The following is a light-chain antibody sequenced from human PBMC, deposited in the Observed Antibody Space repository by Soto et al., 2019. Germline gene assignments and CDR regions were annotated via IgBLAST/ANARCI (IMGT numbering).Light chain of an antibody. CDR1: NIGSKS. J-gene: IGLJ2*01. V-gene: IGLV3-21*02. Sequence: SYELTQPPSVSVAPGQTARITCGGNNIGSKSVHWYQQKPGQAPVLVVYDDSERPSGIPERFSGSNSGNTATLTISRVEAGDEADYYCQVWDTGSDHVVFGGGTKLTVL. CDR3: QVWDTGSDHVV. CDR2: DDS.